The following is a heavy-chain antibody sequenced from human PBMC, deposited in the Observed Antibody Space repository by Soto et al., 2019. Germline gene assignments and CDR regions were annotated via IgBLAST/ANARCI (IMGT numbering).Heavy chain of an antibody. J-gene: IGHJ4*02. D-gene: IGHD2-2*01. V-gene: IGHV1-18*01. CDR1: GYTFTSYG. Sequence: ASVKVSCKASGYTFTSYGISWVRQAPGQGLEWMGWISAYNGNTNYAQKLQGRVTMTTDTSTSTAYMELRSLRSDDTAVYYCAWSGTYGDPTSCPDYWGQGTLVNVSS. CDR2: ISAYNGNT. CDR3: AWSGTYGDPTSCPDY.